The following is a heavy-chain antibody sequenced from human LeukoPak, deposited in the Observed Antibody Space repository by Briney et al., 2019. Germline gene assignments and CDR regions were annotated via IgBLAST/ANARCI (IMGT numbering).Heavy chain of an antibody. D-gene: IGHD6-19*01. CDR1: GGTFSSYA. CDR3: ARVFGIAVAGTDFDY. CDR2: IIPIFGTA. Sequence: SVKVSCKASGGTFSSYAISWVRQAPGQGLEWMGGIIPIFGTANYAQKLQGRVTMTTDTSTSTAYMELRSLRSDDMAVYYCARVFGIAVAGTDFDYWGQGTLVTVSS. V-gene: IGHV1-69*05. J-gene: IGHJ4*02.